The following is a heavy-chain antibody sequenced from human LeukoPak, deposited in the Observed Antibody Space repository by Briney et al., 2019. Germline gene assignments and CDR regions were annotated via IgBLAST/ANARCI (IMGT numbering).Heavy chain of an antibody. J-gene: IGHJ4*02. CDR3: ARHGWCSGGSCYLGAFGY. V-gene: IGHV4-39*01. CDR2: IHYSGTT. D-gene: IGHD2-15*01. CDR1: GGSISSSSFH. Sequence: SETLSLTCTVSGGSISSSSFHWGWIRQPPGKGLDWIGSIHYSGTTYYNPSLKSRVTISVGTSKNQFSLKLSSVTAADTAVYYCARHGWCSGGSCYLGAFGYWGQGTLATVSP.